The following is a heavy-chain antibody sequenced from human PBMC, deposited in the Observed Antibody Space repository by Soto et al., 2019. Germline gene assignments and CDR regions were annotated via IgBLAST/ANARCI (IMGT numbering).Heavy chain of an antibody. CDR2: VNSCIGNT. CDR3: ARGVGAAPDYYFDT. Sequence: ASVKVSFKTCGYIFIDYSVHWLRQSPVQMLEWMGWVNSCIGNTKYSQQFHVRFTISRDTSASTAYTELSRLSSEDTAIYSCARGVGAAPDYYFDTCGQGPLVTVSS. V-gene: IGHV1-3*01. CDR1: GYIFIDYS. J-gene: IGHJ4*02. D-gene: IGHD1-26*01.